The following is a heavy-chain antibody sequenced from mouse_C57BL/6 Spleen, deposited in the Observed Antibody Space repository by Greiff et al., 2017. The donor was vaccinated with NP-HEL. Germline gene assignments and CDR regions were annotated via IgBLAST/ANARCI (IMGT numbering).Heavy chain of an antibody. CDR2: IYPRDGST. V-gene: IGHV1-85*01. J-gene: IGHJ4*01. CDR3: ARGDDSYAMDY. Sequence: QVHVKQSGPELVKPGASVKLSCKASGYTFTSYDINWVKQRPGQGLEWIGWIYPRDGSTKYNEKFKGKATLTVDTSSSTAYMELHSLTSEDSAVYFCARGDDSYAMDYWGQGTSVTVSS. CDR1: GYTFTSYD.